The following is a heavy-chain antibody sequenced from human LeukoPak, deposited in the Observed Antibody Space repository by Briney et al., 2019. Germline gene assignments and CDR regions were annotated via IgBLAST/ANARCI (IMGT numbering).Heavy chain of an antibody. CDR3: ARGRVGALDY. CDR2: MNPNRGNT. J-gene: IGHJ4*02. V-gene: IGHV1-8*01. Sequence: ASVKVSCKASGYTFTSYDINWVRQATGPGLEWMGWMNPNRGNTSYAQKFQGRVTMTRNTSISTAYMCMRRPRSEDTGLYYCARGRVGALDYWGQGTLVTVSS. D-gene: IGHD1-26*01. CDR1: GYTFTSYD.